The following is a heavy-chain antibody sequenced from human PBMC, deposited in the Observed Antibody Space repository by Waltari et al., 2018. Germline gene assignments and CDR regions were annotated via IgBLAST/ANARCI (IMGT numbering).Heavy chain of an antibody. D-gene: IGHD6-19*01. J-gene: IGHJ6*02. Sequence: EEQLLESGGGLVQPGDSLRLSCAGSGFRFSNYWMNWVRQAPGKGLVWVERSSDDETRISYADSVKGRFTISRDNAKNTVYLQMKRLGVEDTAVYYCARLAPRTYRSPVPGRHYYYGMDVWGQGTTVTVSS. CDR2: SSDDETRI. V-gene: IGHV3-74*01. CDR3: ARLAPRTYRSPVPGRHYYYGMDV. CDR1: GFRFSNYW.